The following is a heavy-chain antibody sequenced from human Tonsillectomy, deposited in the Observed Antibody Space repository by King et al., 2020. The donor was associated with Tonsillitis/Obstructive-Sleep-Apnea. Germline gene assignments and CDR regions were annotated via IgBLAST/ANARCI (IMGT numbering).Heavy chain of an antibody. J-gene: IGHJ6*03. Sequence: QLQESGPGLVKPSQTLSLSCTVSGGSISSGGYYWSWIRQHPGKGLEWIGYIYYSGRTYYNPSLKSRVTISVETSKNQFSLKLSSLTAADTAVYYCARKAYINYMYYYYYYYMDVWGKGTTVTVSS. CDR3: ARKAYINYMYYYYYYYMDV. CDR1: GGSISSGGYY. D-gene: IGHD4-11*01. CDR2: IYYSGRT. V-gene: IGHV4-31*03.